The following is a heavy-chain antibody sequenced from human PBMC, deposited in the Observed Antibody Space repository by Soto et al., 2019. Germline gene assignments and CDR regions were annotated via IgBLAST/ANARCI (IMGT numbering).Heavy chain of an antibody. CDR2: ISGSGGGI. J-gene: IGHJ6*02. CDR3: SKDRPACSSTPCDYFYGMEV. CDR1: GFTFSGYG. Sequence: EVQLVESGGGLVQPGGSLGLTCAASGFTFSGYGMSWVRQAPGKGLEWVTSISGSGGGIYYADSVKGRFTISRYNSNTTLHMQMNSLSDDEEAVFYCSKDRPACSSTPCDYFYGMEVWGQGTTVTVSS. V-gene: IGHV3-23*04. D-gene: IGHD2-2*01.